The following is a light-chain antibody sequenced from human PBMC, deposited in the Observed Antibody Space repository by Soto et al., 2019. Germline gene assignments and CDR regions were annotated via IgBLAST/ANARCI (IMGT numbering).Light chain of an antibody. CDR3: QERSGWLT. Sequence: EIVLTQSPATLSLSPGDRATLSCRANQSVTSPVAWYQQKPGQAPRLLIFHTYNRATGIPPMFSGSGSGTDFTLTISSLEPEDFAVYYCQERSGWLTFGEGTKIDVK. V-gene: IGKV3-11*01. CDR1: QSVTSP. CDR2: HTY. J-gene: IGKJ4*01.